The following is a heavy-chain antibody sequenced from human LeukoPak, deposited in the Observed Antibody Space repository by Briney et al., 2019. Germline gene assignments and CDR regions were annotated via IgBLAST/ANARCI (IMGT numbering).Heavy chain of an antibody. CDR2: IYPGDSDT. CDR1: GYSFSRYW. CDR3: ARAQYCNNAVCKWFDP. Sequence: GESLKISCKGSGYSFSRYWIGWVRQVPGKGLEWMGSIYPGDSDTRYSPSLQGQVTISADKSISAAYLQWSSLRASDSGIYFCARAQYCNNAVCKWFDPWGQGTLVTVSS. V-gene: IGHV5-51*01. D-gene: IGHD2/OR15-2a*01. J-gene: IGHJ5*02.